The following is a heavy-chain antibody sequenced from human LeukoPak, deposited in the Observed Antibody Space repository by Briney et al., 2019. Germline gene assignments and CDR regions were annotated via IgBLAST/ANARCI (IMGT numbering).Heavy chain of an antibody. J-gene: IGHJ4*02. V-gene: IGHV3-23*01. D-gene: IGHD5-18*01. CDR2: ISGRGDRT. Sequence: GGSLRLSCAASGFTFSSYAMSWVRQAPGKGLEWVSAISGRGDRTYYADSVKGRFTISRDNSKNTLYLQMNSLRAEDRAVYYCARAPDTAMAPHFDYWGQGTLVTVSS. CDR1: GFTFSSYA. CDR3: ARAPDTAMAPHFDY.